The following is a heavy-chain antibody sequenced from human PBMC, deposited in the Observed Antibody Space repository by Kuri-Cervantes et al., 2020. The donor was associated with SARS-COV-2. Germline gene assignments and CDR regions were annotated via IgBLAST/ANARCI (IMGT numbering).Heavy chain of an antibody. V-gene: IGHV3-30*02. CDR2: IRYDGSNK. CDR1: GFTFSSYG. CDR3: AKVPISETKYFQH. D-gene: IGHD1-1*01. J-gene: IGHJ1*01. Sequence: GGSLRLSCAASGFTFSSYGMHWVRQAPGKGLEWVAFIRYDGSNKYYADSVKGRFTISRDNSKNTLYLQMNSLRAEDTAVYYCAKVPISETKYFQHRGQGTLVTVSS.